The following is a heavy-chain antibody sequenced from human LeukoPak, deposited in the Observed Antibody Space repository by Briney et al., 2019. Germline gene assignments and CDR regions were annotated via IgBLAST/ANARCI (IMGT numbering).Heavy chain of an antibody. V-gene: IGHV7-4-1*02. CDR1: GYTFTGYY. CDR2: INTNTGNP. CDR3: ARESPGYSYGLSPLEFDY. D-gene: IGHD5-18*01. Sequence: ASVKVSCKASGYTFTGYYMHWVRQAPGQGLEWMGWINTNTGNPTYAQGFTGRFVFSLDTSVSTAYLQISSLKAEDTAVYYCARESPGYSYGLSPLEFDYWGQGTLVTVSS. J-gene: IGHJ4*02.